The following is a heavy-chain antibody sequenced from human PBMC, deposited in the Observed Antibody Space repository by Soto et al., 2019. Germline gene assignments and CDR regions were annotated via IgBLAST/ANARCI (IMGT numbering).Heavy chain of an antibody. J-gene: IGHJ1*01. Sequence: SVKVSCKASGGSFSSFGISWVRQAPGQGLEWMGGIIPVFGRPNYAQRFRGRLTITADESTNTVYLELIDLRSEDTAVYYCAREGSGYNLWGQGTQVTSPQ. V-gene: IGHV1-69*13. CDR2: IIPVFGRP. CDR1: GGSFSSFG. D-gene: IGHD5-12*01. CDR3: AREGSGYNL.